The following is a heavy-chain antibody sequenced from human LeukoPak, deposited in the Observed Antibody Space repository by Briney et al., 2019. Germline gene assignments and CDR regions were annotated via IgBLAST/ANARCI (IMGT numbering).Heavy chain of an antibody. J-gene: IGHJ6*03. V-gene: IGHV4-4*07. CDR3: ARDRNCLDQFWSGPPLYYYYYMDV. CDR2: IYTSGST. D-gene: IGHD3-3*01. Sequence: AETLTLTCTVSGGSINSYYWSWIRQPAGKGLQWIGRIYTSGSTNYNPSLKSRVTMSVDTSKNQFSLKLSSVTAADTAVYYCARDRNCLDQFWSGPPLYYYYYMDVWGKGTTVTVSS. CDR1: GGSINSYY.